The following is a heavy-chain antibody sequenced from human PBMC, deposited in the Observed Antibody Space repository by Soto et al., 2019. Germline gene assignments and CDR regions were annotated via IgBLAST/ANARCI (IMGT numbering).Heavy chain of an antibody. CDR1: GYSFTSYW. V-gene: IGHV5-51*01. D-gene: IGHD5-18*01. Sequence: GESLKISCKGSGYSFTSYWIGWVRQMPGKGLEWMGIIYPGDPDTRYSPSFQGQVTISADKSISTAYLQWSSLKASDTAMYYCARGHRGYSYGYEGPPYYFDYWGQGTLVTVSS. CDR2: IYPGDPDT. CDR3: ARGHRGYSYGYEGPPYYFDY. J-gene: IGHJ4*02.